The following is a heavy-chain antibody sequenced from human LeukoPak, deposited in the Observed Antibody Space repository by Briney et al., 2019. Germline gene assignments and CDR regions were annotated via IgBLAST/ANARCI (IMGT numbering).Heavy chain of an antibody. D-gene: IGHD6-19*01. CDR1: GGSISDSNW. CDR2: VFHSGST. CDR3: ARGAIAVAGTSSGNWFDP. J-gene: IGHJ5*02. Sequence: PSETLSLTCTVSGGSISDSNWWSWVRQPPGKGLEWIGDVFHSGSTNYYPSLKSRVTISVDKSKNQFFLKLRSVTAADTAVYYCARGAIAVAGTSSGNWFDPWGQGTLVTVSS. V-gene: IGHV4-4*02.